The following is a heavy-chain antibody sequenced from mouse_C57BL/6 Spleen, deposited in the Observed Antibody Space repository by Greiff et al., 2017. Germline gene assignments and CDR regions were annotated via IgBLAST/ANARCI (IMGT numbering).Heavy chain of an antibody. D-gene: IGHD2-3*01. CDR2: IRNKANGYTT. J-gene: IGHJ3*01. Sequence: EVMLVESGGGLVQPGGSLSLSCAASGFTFTDYYMSWVRQPPGKALEWLGFIRNKANGYTTEYSASVKGRFTISRDNSQSILYLQMNALRAEDSATYCWARSDGHYGGCAYWGQGTRGTVSA. CDR1: GFTFTDYY. V-gene: IGHV7-3*01. CDR3: ARSDGHYGGCAY.